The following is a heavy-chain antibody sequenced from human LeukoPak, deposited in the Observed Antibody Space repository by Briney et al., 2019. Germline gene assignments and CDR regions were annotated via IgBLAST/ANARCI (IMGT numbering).Heavy chain of an antibody. CDR1: GFTFSSYS. J-gene: IGHJ5*02. CDR2: ISSSSSYI. CDR3: ASTIGGDYYYDSSGYPWFDP. V-gene: IGHV3-21*01. Sequence: GGSLRLSCAASGFTFSSYSMDWVRQAPGKGLEWVSSISSSSSYIYYADSVKGRFTISRDNAKNSLYLQMNSLRAEDTAVYYCASTIGGDYYYDSSGYPWFDPWGQGTLVTVSS. D-gene: IGHD3-22*01.